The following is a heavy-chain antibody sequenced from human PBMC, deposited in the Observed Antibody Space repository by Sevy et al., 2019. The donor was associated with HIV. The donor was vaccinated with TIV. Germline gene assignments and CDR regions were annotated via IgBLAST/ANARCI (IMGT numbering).Heavy chain of an antibody. CDR1: GFTFSSYA. Sequence: GGSLTLSCAASGFTFSSYAMSWVRHAPGKGLEWVSAISGSGGSTYYADSVKGRFTISRDNSKNTLYLQMNSLRAEDTAVYYCAKRATTKYYYDSSGYYLAHYFDYWGQGTLVTVSS. J-gene: IGHJ4*02. CDR2: ISGSGGST. CDR3: AKRATTKYYYDSSGYYLAHYFDY. V-gene: IGHV3-23*01. D-gene: IGHD3-22*01.